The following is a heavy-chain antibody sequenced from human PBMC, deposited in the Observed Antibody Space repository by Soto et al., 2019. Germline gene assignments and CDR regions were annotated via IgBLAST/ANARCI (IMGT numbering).Heavy chain of an antibody. J-gene: IGHJ6*02. CDR1: GGTFSSYA. Sequence: QVQLVQSGAEVKKPGSSVKVSCKASGGTFSSYAISWVRQAPGQGLEWMGGIIPIFGTANYAQKFQGRVTITADEYTSTAYMELSSLRSEDTAVYYCARDRYNWNHHVSYYYYGMDVWGQGTTVTVSS. CDR3: ARDRYNWNHHVSYYYYGMDV. V-gene: IGHV1-69*01. CDR2: IIPIFGTA. D-gene: IGHD1-20*01.